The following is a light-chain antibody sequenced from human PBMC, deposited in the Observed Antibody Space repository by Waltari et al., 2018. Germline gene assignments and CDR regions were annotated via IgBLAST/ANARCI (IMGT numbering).Light chain of an antibody. CDR2: AAS. CDR3: QQSYSVLGLT. J-gene: IGKJ4*01. CDR1: QSISDY. Sequence: DVQLTQSPSSLAASVGDRVTITCRASQSISDYLNWYQVQPGKAPKLLIYAASTLQSGVPSRFSVSGSGTHFTLTISSLQPEDSATYYCQQSYSVLGLTFGGGTKVEI. V-gene: IGKV1-39*01.